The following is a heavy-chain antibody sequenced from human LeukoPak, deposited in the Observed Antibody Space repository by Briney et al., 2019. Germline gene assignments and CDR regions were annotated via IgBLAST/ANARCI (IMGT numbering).Heavy chain of an antibody. Sequence: ASVKVSCKASGYTFTGYYMHWVRQAPGQGLEWMGWINPNSGGTNYAQKLQGRVTMTTDTSTSTAYMELRSLRSEDTAVYYCARDAYLDYGSGSQHTRWDFDYWGQGTLVTVSS. CDR3: ARDAYLDYGSGSQHTRWDFDY. CDR2: INPNSGGT. CDR1: GYTFTGYY. V-gene: IGHV1-2*02. J-gene: IGHJ4*02. D-gene: IGHD3-10*01.